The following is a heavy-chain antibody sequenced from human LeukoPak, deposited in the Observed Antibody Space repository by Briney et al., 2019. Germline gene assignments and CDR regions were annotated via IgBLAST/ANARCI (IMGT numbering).Heavy chain of an antibody. CDR2: ISGSGGST. J-gene: IGHJ5*02. CDR3: AKPGDSGSYLAGVWFDP. CDR1: GFTFSSYA. V-gene: IGHV3-23*01. Sequence: GGSLRLSCAASGFTFSSYAMSWVRQAPGKGLEWVSAISGSGGSTYYADSVKGRFTISRDNSKNTLYLQMNSLRAEDTAVYYCAKPGDSGSYLAGVWFDPWGQGTLVTVSS. D-gene: IGHD6-19*01.